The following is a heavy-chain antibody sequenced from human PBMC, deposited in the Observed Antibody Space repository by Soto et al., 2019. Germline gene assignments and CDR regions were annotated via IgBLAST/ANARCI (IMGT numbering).Heavy chain of an antibody. D-gene: IGHD6-19*01. CDR3: AKGGRQWLVTSDFNY. CDR2: VSHDGRNT. Sequence: GGSLRISCAACGFTFSDYAMHWVRQAPGKGLEWVAVVSHDGRNTPYADSVKRRFTISRDSSKNTVSLEMTSLRAEDTAVYYCAKGGRQWLVTSDFNYWGQGAPVTVSS. V-gene: IGHV3-30*18. J-gene: IGHJ4*02. CDR1: GFTFSDYA.